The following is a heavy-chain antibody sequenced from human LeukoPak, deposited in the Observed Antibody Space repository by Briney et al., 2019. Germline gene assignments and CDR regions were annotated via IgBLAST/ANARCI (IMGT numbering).Heavy chain of an antibody. CDR3: ARGASSSWFGFPW. CDR2: TNHSGST. J-gene: IGHJ4*02. Sequence: PSETLSLTCAVYGGSFSGYYWSWIRQPPGKGLEWIGETNHSGSTNYNPSLKSRVTISVDTSKNQFSLKLSSVTAADTAVYYCARGASSSWFGFPWWGQGTLVTVSS. V-gene: IGHV4-34*01. D-gene: IGHD6-13*01. CDR1: GGSFSGYY.